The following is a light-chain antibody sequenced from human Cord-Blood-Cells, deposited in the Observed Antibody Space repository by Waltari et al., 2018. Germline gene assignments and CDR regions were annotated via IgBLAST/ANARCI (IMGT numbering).Light chain of an antibody. CDR2: EGS. Sequence: QSPLTQPASVSGSPGQSITISCTGTSRDVGSYNLVSCYQQHPGKAPKLMIYEGSKRPSGVSNRFSGSKSGNTASLTISGLQAEDEADYYCCSYAGSSTPVVFGGGTKLTVL. CDR3: CSYAGSSTPVV. CDR1: SRDVGSYNL. V-gene: IGLV2-23*01. J-gene: IGLJ2*01.